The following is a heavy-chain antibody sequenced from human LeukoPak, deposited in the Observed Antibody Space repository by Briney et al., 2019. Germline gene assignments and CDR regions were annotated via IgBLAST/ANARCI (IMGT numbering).Heavy chain of an antibody. D-gene: IGHD3-22*01. CDR3: ARDRNYYDSSGYYTHYYFDY. CDR1: GFTFSSYS. CDR2: ISSSSSYI. J-gene: IGHJ4*02. V-gene: IGHV3-21*01. Sequence: PGGSLRLSCAASGFTFSSYSMNWVRQAPGKGLEWVSSISSSSSYIYYADSVKGRFTISRDNAKNSLYLQMNSLRAEDTAVYYCARDRNYYDSSGYYTHYYFDYWGQGTLVTVSS.